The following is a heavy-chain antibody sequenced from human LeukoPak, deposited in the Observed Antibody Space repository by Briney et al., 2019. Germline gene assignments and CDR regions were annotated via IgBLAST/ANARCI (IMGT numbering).Heavy chain of an antibody. D-gene: IGHD3-22*01. V-gene: IGHV3-30*04. J-gene: IGHJ4*02. CDR2: ISYDGSNK. CDR3: AKDLNYYDSSGYFDY. Sequence: GGSLRLSCAASGFTFSSYAMHWVRQTPGKGLEWVAVISYDGSNKYYADSVKGRFTISRDNSKNTLYLQMNSLRAEDTAVYYCAKDLNYYDSSGYFDYWGQGTLVTVSS. CDR1: GFTFSSYA.